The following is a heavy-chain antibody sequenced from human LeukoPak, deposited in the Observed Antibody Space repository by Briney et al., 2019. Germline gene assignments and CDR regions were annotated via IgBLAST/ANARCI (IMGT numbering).Heavy chain of an antibody. D-gene: IGHD5-18*01. J-gene: IGHJ4*02. CDR3: ASGARGYSYGYVDY. V-gene: IGHV4-31*03. CDR2: IYYSGSA. CDR1: GGSISSGGHY. Sequence: PSQTLSLTCTVSGGSISSGGHYWSWIRQHPGKGLEWIGYIYYSGSAYYNPSLKSRVTISVDTSKNQFSLKLSSVTAADTAVYYCASGARGYSYGYVDYWGQGTLVTVSS.